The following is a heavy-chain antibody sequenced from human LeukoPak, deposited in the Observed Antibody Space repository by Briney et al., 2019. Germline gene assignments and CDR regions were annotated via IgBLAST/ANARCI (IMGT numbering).Heavy chain of an antibody. CDR2: INPSGGST. D-gene: IGHD6-19*01. Sequence: GASVKVPCKASGYTFTSYYMHWVRQAPGQGLEWMGIINPSGGSTSYAQKFQGRVTMTRDTSTSTVYMELCSLRSEDTAVYYCAREGVAGPFDYWGQGTLVTVSS. J-gene: IGHJ4*02. CDR1: GYTFTSYY. CDR3: AREGVAGPFDY. V-gene: IGHV1-46*01.